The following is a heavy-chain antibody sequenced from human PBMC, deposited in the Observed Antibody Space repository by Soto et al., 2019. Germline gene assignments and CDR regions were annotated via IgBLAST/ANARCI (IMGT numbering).Heavy chain of an antibody. V-gene: IGHV3-23*01. CDR3: AKANHYYYFDY. J-gene: IGHJ4*02. CDR2: ISGSGGIT. D-gene: IGHD1-26*01. CDR1: GLSFSTYA. Sequence: PGGSLRLSCAASGLSFSTYAMSWVRQAPGKGLEWVSGISGSGGITNYADSVKGRFTISRDNSKNTLYLQTNSLRAEDTAVYYCAKANHYYYFDYWGQGTLVTVSS.